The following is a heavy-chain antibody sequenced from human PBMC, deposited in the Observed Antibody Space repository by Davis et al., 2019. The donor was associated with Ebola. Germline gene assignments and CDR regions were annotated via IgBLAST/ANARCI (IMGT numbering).Heavy chain of an antibody. Sequence: ASVKVSCKASGYTFTSYDINWVRQATGQGLEWMGWMNPNSGNTGYAQKFQGRVTMTRNTSISTAYMELSSLRSEDTAVYYCARGGPSAGTTGGYYYYGMDVWGQGTTVTVSS. D-gene: IGHD1-7*01. CDR2: MNPNSGNT. J-gene: IGHJ6*02. V-gene: IGHV1-8*01. CDR3: ARGGPSAGTTGGYYYYGMDV. CDR1: GYTFTSYD.